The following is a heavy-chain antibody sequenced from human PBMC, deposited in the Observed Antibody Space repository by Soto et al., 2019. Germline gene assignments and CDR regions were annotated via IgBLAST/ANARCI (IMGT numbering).Heavy chain of an antibody. CDR3: ASTVGDGYGYYFDY. V-gene: IGHV4-34*01. CDR1: GGSFSGYY. J-gene: IGHJ4*02. D-gene: IGHD5-12*01. CDR2: INHSGST. Sequence: SETLSLTCAVYGGSFSGYYWSWIRQPPGKGLEWIGEINHSGSTNYNPSLKSRVTISVDTSKNQFSLKLSSVTAADTAVYYCASTVGDGYGYYFDYWGQGTLVTVSS.